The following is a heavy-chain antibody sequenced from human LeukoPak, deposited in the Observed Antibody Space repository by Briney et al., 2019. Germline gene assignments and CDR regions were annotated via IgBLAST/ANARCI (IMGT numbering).Heavy chain of an antibody. V-gene: IGHV4-39*07. Sequence: PSETLSLTCTVSGGSISSSSYYWGWLRQPPGKGLEWIVSIYYSGRTYYNPSLKSRVTISVDTSKNQFSLKLSSVTAADTAVYYCARDHLANLASRLFDPWGQGTLVTVSS. CDR3: ARDHLANLASRLFDP. CDR2: IYYSGRT. CDR1: GGSISSSSYY. J-gene: IGHJ5*02. D-gene: IGHD3-3*01.